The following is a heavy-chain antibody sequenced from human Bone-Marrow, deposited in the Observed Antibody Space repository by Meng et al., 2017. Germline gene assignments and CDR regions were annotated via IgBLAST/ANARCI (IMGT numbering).Heavy chain of an antibody. J-gene: IGHJ4*02. V-gene: IGHV3-23*01. CDR1: GFTFSCYA. Sequence: GESLKISCAASGFTFSCYAMSWVRQAPGKGLEWVSAISGSGGSTYYADSVKGRFTISRDNSKNTLYLQMNSLRAEDTAVYYCAKLRNWSGPDYFDYWGQGTLVTVSS. D-gene: IGHD3-10*01. CDR3: AKLRNWSGPDYFDY. CDR2: ISGSGGST.